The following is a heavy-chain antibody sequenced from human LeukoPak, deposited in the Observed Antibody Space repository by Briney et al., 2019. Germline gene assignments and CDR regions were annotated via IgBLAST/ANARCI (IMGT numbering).Heavy chain of an antibody. CDR1: GFTFANYA. J-gene: IGHJ4*02. CDR3: ARGHYDSSGRYFDY. CDR2: ISGSGGST. D-gene: IGHD3-22*01. V-gene: IGHV3-23*01. Sequence: PGGSVRLSCAASGFTFANYAMSWVRQAPGKGLEWVSIISGSGGSTYYADSVKGRFTISRDNSKNTLYLQMNSLRAEDTAVYYCARGHYDSSGRYFDYWGEGTLATASS.